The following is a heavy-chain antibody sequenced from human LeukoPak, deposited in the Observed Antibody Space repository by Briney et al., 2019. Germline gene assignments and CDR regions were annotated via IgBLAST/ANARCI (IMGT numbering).Heavy chain of an antibody. CDR3: ARGVAYYDSSGYAHYYYGMDV. CDR2: IYYSGST. V-gene: IGHV4-59*01. Sequence: PSGTLSLPCPVSGGSINSFYLSWIRPPPGKGLGWVGYIYYSGSTNYNPSLKSRVTISVDTSKNQFSLKLSSVTAADTAVYYCARGVAYYDSSGYAHYYYGMDVWGQGTTVTVSS. D-gene: IGHD3-22*01. J-gene: IGHJ6*02. CDR1: GGSINSFY.